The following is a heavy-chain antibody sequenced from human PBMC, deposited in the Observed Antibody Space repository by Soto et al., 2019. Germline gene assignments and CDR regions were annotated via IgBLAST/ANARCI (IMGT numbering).Heavy chain of an antibody. CDR2: INHSGST. CDR1: GGSFSGYY. V-gene: IGHV4-34*01. J-gene: IGHJ6*02. D-gene: IGHD6-13*01. CDR3: ARGGSAMGGYSSYYYYYGMDV. Sequence: QVQLQQWGAGLLKPSETLSLTCAVYGGSFSGYYWSWIRQPPGKGLEWIGEINHSGSTNYNPSVKSRVTISVDTSKNQFSLKLSSVTAADTAVYYCARGGSAMGGYSSYYYYYGMDVWGQGTTVTVSS.